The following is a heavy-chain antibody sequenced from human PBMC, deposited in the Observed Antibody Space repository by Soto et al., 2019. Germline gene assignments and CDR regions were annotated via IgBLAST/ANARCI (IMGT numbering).Heavy chain of an antibody. D-gene: IGHD3-10*01. CDR2: IYPSGGST. V-gene: IGHV1-46*01. CDR3: ARDFSGPMDY. J-gene: IGHJ4*02. Sequence: ASVKVSCKASGYTFTNYYMHWVRQAPGQGLEWMGIIYPSGGSTRNAQKFQGRVTMTRATSTRTVYMELSSLRSEDTAVYYCARDFSGPMDYWGRGTLVTVSS. CDR1: GYTFTNYY.